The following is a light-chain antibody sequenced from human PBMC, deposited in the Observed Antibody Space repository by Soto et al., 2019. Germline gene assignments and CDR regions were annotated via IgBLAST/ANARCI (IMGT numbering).Light chain of an antibody. CDR2: GAS. Sequence: DIVLTQSPGTLSLSPGERATLSCRASQSVSSTFFAWYQQKRGQAPRLLMFGASNRATGIPDRFSGSRSGTDFTLTISILEPEDFAMYYCQQYGASPRGTFGQGTKVEVK. CDR1: QSVSSTF. V-gene: IGKV3-20*01. J-gene: IGKJ1*01. CDR3: QQYGASPRGT.